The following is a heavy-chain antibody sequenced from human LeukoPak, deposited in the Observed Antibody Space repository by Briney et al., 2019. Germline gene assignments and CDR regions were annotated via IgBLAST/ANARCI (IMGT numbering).Heavy chain of an antibody. CDR2: ISGSGMYT. D-gene: IGHD2-2*01. V-gene: IGHV3-23*01. CDR1: RSTFMSYA. Sequence: GGSLRLSCAASRSTFMSYAISWVRQGPGKGLEWVSGISGSGMYTYYADSVKDRFTISRDNSKNTVYLQMNSLRAEDTAVYYCLKITRWARVYCTSTSCNQGGWFDPWGQGTLVTVSS. J-gene: IGHJ5*02. CDR3: LKITRWARVYCTSTSCNQGGWFDP.